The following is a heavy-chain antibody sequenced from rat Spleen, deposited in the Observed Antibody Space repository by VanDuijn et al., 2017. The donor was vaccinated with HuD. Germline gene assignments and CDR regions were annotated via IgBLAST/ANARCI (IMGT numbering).Heavy chain of an antibody. Sequence: EVQLVASGGGLVQPGRSLKLSCAASGFTFSDYNMAWVRQAPEKGLEWVATISYDDSSTDYRDSVKGRFTISRDNAKSTLFLQMDSLRSEDTATYYCAREGLLSLYGNWFAYWGQGTLVTVSS. CDR3: AREGLLSLYGNWFAY. V-gene: IGHV5-7*01. CDR1: GFTFSDYN. D-gene: IGHD1-11*01. J-gene: IGHJ3*01. CDR2: ISYDDSST.